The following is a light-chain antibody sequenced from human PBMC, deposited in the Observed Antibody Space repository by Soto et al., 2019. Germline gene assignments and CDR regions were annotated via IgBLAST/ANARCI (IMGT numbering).Light chain of an antibody. J-gene: IGKJ2*01. CDR2: AAS. Sequence: DIQRTQSPSSLSASVGDTVSITCRANQTIRNFLQWYQQKPGKVPKFLIYAASSLVDGVPSRFSGSGSGADFTLTISSLQPEDFATYYCQQSYSIPYTFGQGTKLDIK. V-gene: IGKV1-39*01. CDR1: QTIRNF. CDR3: QQSYSIPYT.